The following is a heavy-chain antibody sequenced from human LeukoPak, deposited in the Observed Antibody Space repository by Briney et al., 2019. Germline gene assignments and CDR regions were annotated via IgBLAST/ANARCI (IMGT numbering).Heavy chain of an antibody. D-gene: IGHD3/OR15-3a*01. CDR3: AKDQYRTGLDGFDI. CDR2: ISYDGSNK. J-gene: IGHJ3*02. Sequence: GGSLRLSCAASGFTFSSYGMHWVRQAPGKGLEWVAVISYDGSNKYYADSVKGRFTISRDNSKNTLYLQMNSLRAEDTAVYYCAKDQYRTGLDGFDIWGQGTMVTVSS. CDR1: GFTFSSYG. V-gene: IGHV3-30*18.